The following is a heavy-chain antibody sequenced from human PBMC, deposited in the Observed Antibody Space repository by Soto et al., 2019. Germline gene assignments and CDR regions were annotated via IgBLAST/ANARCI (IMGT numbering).Heavy chain of an antibody. D-gene: IGHD4-17*01. V-gene: IGHV1-69*13. CDR3: ARVSGYDGDYDY. CDR2: IIPIFGTA. Sequence: ASVKVSCKASGGTFSSYAISWVRQAPGQGLEWMGGIIPIFGTANYAQKFQGRVTITADESTSTAYMELSSLRSEDTAVYYCARVSGYDGDYDYWGQGTLVTVSS. J-gene: IGHJ4*02. CDR1: GGTFSSYA.